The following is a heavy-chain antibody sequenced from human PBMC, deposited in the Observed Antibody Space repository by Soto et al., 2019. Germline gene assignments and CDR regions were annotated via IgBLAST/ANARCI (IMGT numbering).Heavy chain of an antibody. D-gene: IGHD3-22*01. Sequence: PSETMSLTCTVSGGSISSGGYYWSWINQHPGKGLEWIGYIYYSGSTYYNPSLKSRVTISVDTSKNQFSLKLSSVTAADTAVYYCARHNPMIVGEWDYWGQGTLVTVSS. CDR3: ARHNPMIVGEWDY. CDR1: GGSISSGGYY. V-gene: IGHV4-31*03. J-gene: IGHJ4*02. CDR2: IYYSGST.